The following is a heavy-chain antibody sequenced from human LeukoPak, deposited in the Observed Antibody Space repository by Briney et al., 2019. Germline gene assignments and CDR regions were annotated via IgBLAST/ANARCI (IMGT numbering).Heavy chain of an antibody. CDR1: GFIFSNYA. CDR2: ISYDGSNK. J-gene: IGHJ4*02. D-gene: IGHD2-2*01. V-gene: IGHV3-30*04. CDR3: ARGYCSSISCYVDY. Sequence: ERSLRLSCAASGFIFSNYAMHWVRQAPGKGLEWVAVISYDGSNKYYADSVKGRFTISRDISKNTLYLQMNSLRAEDTAVYYCARGYCSSISCYVDYWGQGTLVTVSS.